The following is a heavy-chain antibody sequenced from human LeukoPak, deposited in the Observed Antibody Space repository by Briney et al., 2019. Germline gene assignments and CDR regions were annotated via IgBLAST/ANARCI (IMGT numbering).Heavy chain of an antibody. Sequence: KPSETLSLTCAVYGGSFSGYYWSWIRQPPGKGLEWIGEINHSGSTNYNPSLKSRVTISVDTSKNQFSLKLSSVTAADTAVYYCARGGYYDSSVSYYFDYWGQGILVTVSS. J-gene: IGHJ4*02. CDR2: INHSGST. D-gene: IGHD3-22*01. CDR1: GGSFSGYY. V-gene: IGHV4-34*01. CDR3: ARGGYYDSSVSYYFDY.